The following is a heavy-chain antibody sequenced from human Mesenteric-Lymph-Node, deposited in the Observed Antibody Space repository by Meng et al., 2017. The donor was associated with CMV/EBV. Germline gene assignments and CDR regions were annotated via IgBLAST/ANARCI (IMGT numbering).Heavy chain of an antibody. V-gene: IGHV3-53*01. CDR2: IYTVGTT. J-gene: IGHJ4*02. D-gene: IGHD3-10*01. CDR1: GFAVSGNY. Sequence: GESLKISCVASGFAVSGNYMSWVRQAPGKGLEWVSGIYTVGTTYYADSVKGRFTISRDNSKDTLYLQMNSLRAEDTAVYYCVRYYGAGSYFGDSWGQGTQVTVSS. CDR3: VRYYGAGSYFGDS.